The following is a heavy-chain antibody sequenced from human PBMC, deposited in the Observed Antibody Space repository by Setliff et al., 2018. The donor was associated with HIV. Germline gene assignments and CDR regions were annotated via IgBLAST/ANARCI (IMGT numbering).Heavy chain of an antibody. V-gene: IGHV1-8*02. CDR3: ARGWGRPSRYHGMDV. D-gene: IGHD7-27*01. CDR1: GYAFTNHD. CDR2: MNPDGGSR. Sequence: ASVKVSCKASGYAFTNHDIIWVRQAIGQGLEYMGWMNPDGGSRGYAQKFQGRVTMTKDTSISTAYIDLSSLTSDDSAMYYCARGWGRPSRYHGMDVWCQGTSVTVSS. J-gene: IGHJ6*02.